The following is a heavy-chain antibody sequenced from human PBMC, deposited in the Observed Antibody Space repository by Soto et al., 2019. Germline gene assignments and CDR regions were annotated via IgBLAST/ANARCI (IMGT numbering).Heavy chain of an antibody. Sequence: GGSLRLSCAASGFTFSSYAMHWVRQAPGKGLEWVAVISYDGSNKYYADSVKGRFTISRDNSKNTLYLQMNSLRAEDTAVYYCAKDKSPLLWFGVPPHLYYFDYWGQGTLVTVSS. J-gene: IGHJ4*02. CDR2: ISYDGSNK. CDR3: AKDKSPLLWFGVPPHLYYFDY. D-gene: IGHD3-10*01. CDR1: GFTFSSYA. V-gene: IGHV3-30-3*01.